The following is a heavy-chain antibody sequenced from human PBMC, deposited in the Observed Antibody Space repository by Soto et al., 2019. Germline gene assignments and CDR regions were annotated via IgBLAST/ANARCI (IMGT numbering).Heavy chain of an antibody. J-gene: IGHJ4*02. CDR2: IYYSGST. CDR3: ARTPTVTHPYFDY. CDR1: GGSISSGGYY. Sequence: SETLSLTCTVSGGSISSGGYYWSWIRQHPGKGLEWIGYIYYSGSTYYNPSLKSRVTISVDTSKNQFSLKLSSVTAADTAVYYCARTPTVTHPYFDYWGQGTLVTVSS. D-gene: IGHD4-17*01. V-gene: IGHV4-31*03.